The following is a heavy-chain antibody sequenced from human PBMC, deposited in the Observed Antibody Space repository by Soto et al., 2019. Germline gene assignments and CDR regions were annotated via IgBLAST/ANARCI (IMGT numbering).Heavy chain of an antibody. D-gene: IGHD7-27*01. CDR2: INAGNGNT. CDR3: ARESNAHFDY. Sequence: ASVKVSCKASGYTFTSYAMHWVRQAPGQRLEWMGWINAGNGNTKYSQKFQGRFTISRDNTKNSLYLQMNSLRAEDTALYYCARESNAHFDYWGQGTLVTVSS. J-gene: IGHJ4*02. V-gene: IGHV1-3*01. CDR1: GYTFTSYA.